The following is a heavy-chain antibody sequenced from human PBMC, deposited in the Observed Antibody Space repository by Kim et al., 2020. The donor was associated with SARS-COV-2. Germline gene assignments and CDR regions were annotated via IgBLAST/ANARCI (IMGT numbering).Heavy chain of an antibody. V-gene: IGHV3-30*02. D-gene: IGHD2-15*01. J-gene: IGHJ4*02. Sequence: KGRFTISRDNAKNTLYLQMNSLRAEDTAVYYCAKDRPQYCSGGSCYLFDYWGQGTLVTVSS. CDR3: AKDRPQYCSGGSCYLFDY.